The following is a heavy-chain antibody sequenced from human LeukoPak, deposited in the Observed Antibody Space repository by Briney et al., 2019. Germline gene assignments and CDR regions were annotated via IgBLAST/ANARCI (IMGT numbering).Heavy chain of an antibody. Sequence: GGSLRLSCAASGFTFSSYEMNWVRQAPGKGLEWVSYVSRSGGTIYYADSVKGRFTISRDNSKNMLYLQMNSLRAEDTAVYYCAKGSARRWFWYFDYWGQGTPVTVSS. CDR1: GFTFSSYE. J-gene: IGHJ4*02. CDR2: VSRSGGTI. V-gene: IGHV3-48*03. CDR3: AKGSARRWFWYFDY. D-gene: IGHD4-23*01.